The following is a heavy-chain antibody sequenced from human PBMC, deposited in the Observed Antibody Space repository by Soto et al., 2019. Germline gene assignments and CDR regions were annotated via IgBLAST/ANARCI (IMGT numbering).Heavy chain of an antibody. CDR2: TWSGGRGE. Sequence: QVQLVESGGGVVQPGTSLRLSCAASGFAFSYHGIHWVRQAPGKGLEWVEVTWSGGRGEYYADSVRGRFTISRDNSKTTVYLQMNSLRVEDTAVYYCAKDDDTSSHYSLLDFRGQGTLVTVSS. V-gene: IGHV3-33*06. D-gene: IGHD3-22*01. CDR3: AKDDDTSSHYSLLDF. J-gene: IGHJ4*02. CDR1: GFAFSYHG.